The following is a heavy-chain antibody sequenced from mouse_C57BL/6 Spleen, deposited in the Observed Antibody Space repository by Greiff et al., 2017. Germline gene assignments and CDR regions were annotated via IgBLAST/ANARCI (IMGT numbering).Heavy chain of an antibody. Sequence: EVKLMESGGGLVQPGGSLKLSCAASGFTFSDYYMYWVRPTPEKRLEWVAYISNGGGSTYYPDTVKGRFTISRDNAKNTLYLQMSRLKAEDTAMYYCARPGGEGYYGGAMDYWGQGTSVTVSS. V-gene: IGHV5-12*01. CDR3: ARPGGEGYYGGAMDY. J-gene: IGHJ4*01. CDR1: GFTFSDYY. CDR2: ISNGGGST. D-gene: IGHD1-1*01.